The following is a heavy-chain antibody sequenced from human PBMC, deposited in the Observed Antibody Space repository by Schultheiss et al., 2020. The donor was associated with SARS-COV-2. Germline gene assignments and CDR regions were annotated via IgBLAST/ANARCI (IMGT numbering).Heavy chain of an antibody. J-gene: IGHJ6*02. Sequence: GGSLRLSCKGSGYSFTRYWISWVRQMPGKGLEWMGRIDPTDSKSTYSPSFQGHVIMSADKSINTVYVQWTRLTPSDTAMYYCARHGIYYNMDVWGQGTTVTVSS. CDR3: ARHGIYYNMDV. CDR1: GYSFTRYW. D-gene: IGHD1-1*01. V-gene: IGHV5-10-1*01. CDR2: IDPTDSKS.